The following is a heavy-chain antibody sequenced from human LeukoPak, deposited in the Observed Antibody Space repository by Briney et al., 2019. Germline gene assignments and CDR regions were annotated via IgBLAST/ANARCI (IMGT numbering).Heavy chain of an antibody. CDR3: AKDLDSVLLWFGESRDDKGYFQH. CDR2: ISGSGGST. V-gene: IGHV3-23*01. D-gene: IGHD3-10*01. Sequence: GGSLRLSCAASGFTFSSYAMSWVRQAPGKGLEWVSAISGSGGSTYYADSVKGRFTISRDNSKNTLYLQMNSLRAEDTAVYYCAKDLDSVLLWFGESRDDKGYFQHWGQGTLVTVSS. CDR1: GFTFSSYA. J-gene: IGHJ1*01.